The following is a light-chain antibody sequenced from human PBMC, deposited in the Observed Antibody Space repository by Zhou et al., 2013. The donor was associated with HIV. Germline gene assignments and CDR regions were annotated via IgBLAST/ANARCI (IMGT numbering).Light chain of an antibody. CDR1: QSIGSS. Sequence: DIQMTQSPSILSASVGDTVTITCRASQSIGSSLAWYQQRVGKAPQLLIHKASSLQSEVPSRFSGGGSDTEFTLTINSLQPDDFATYYCQQCNIYPYTFGQGTNLEIK. V-gene: IGKV1-5*03. J-gene: IGKJ2*01. CDR2: KAS. CDR3: QQCNIYPYT.